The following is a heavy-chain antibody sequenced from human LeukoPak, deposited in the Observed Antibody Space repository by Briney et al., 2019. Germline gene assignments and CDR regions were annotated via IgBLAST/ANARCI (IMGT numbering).Heavy chain of an antibody. D-gene: IGHD3-10*01. CDR2: ISSSSSYI. CDR3: AKDHDGSGSYSAY. V-gene: IGHV3-21*01. Sequence: GGSLRLSCAASGFTFSSYSRNWVRQAPGKGLEWVSSISSSSSYIYYADSVKGRFTISRDNAKNSLYLQMNSLRAEDTAVYYCAKDHDGSGSYSAYWGQGTLVTVSS. CDR1: GFTFSSYS. J-gene: IGHJ4*02.